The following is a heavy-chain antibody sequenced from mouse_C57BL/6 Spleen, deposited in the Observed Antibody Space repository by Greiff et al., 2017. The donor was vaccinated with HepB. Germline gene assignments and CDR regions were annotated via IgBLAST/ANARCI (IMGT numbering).Heavy chain of an antibody. D-gene: IGHD1-1*01. J-gene: IGHJ4*01. V-gene: IGHV1-20*01. Sequence: EVQLQESGPELVKPGDSVKISCKASGYSFTGYFMNWVMQSHGKSLEWIGRINPYNGDTFYNQKFKGKATLTVDKSSRTAHMELRSLTAEDSAVYYCARTTGVDPYAMDDWGQGTSVTVSS. CDR2: INPYNGDT. CDR3: ARTTGVDPYAMDD. CDR1: GYSFTGYF.